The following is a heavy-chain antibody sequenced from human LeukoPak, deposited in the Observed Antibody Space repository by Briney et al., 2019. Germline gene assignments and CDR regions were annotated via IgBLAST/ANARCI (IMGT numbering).Heavy chain of an antibody. CDR3: AREGVYGGNVRYFDY. J-gene: IGHJ4*02. Sequence: GASVKVSCKASGYTFTSYGIRWVRQAPGQGLEWMGWISAYNGNTNYAQKLQGRVTMTTDTSTSTAYMELRSLRSDDTAVYYCAREGVYGGNVRYFDYWGQGTLVTVSS. CDR1: GYTFTSYG. D-gene: IGHD4-23*01. CDR2: ISAYNGNT. V-gene: IGHV1-18*01.